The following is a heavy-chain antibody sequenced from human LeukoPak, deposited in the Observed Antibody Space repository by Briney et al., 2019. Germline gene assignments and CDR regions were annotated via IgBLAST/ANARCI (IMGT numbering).Heavy chain of an antibody. CDR3: ARVADFWSGYYTGGFDY. D-gene: IGHD3-3*01. CDR1: GYTFTSYD. Sequence: GASVKVSCKASGYTFTSYDINWVRQATGQGLEWMGWMNPNSGNTGYAQKFQGRVTMTRNTSISTAYMELSSLRSEDTAVYYCARVADFWSGYYTGGFDYWGQGTLVTVSS. V-gene: IGHV1-8*01. CDR2: MNPNSGNT. J-gene: IGHJ4*02.